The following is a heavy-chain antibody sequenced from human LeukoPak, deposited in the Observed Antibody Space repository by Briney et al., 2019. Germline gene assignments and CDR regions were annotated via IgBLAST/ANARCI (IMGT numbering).Heavy chain of an antibody. Sequence: SETLSLTCGVSGGSITTTNWWTWVRQPPGKGLEWIGEVHLDGRTNYNPSLESRLTISVDLSENHISLRLTSVTAADTAVYYCAREGGFYRPLDYSGQGTPVTVSS. CDR2: VHLDGRT. V-gene: IGHV4-4*02. CDR3: AREGGFYRPLDY. CDR1: GGSITTTNW. D-gene: IGHD3-3*01. J-gene: IGHJ4*02.